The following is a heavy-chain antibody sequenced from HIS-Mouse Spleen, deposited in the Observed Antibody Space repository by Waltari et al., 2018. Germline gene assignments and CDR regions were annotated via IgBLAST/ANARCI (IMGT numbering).Heavy chain of an antibody. D-gene: IGHD3-9*01. CDR3: ARADVLRYFDWLDY. V-gene: IGHV3-74*01. Sequence: EVQLVESGGGLVQPGGSLRLSCAASGFTFRSYWMPWVRQAPGKGLVLVSRINGDGSSTSYADSVKGRFTISRDNAKNTLYLQMNSLRAEDTAVYYCARADVLRYFDWLDYWGQGTLVTVSS. J-gene: IGHJ4*02. CDR2: INGDGSST. CDR1: GFTFRSYW.